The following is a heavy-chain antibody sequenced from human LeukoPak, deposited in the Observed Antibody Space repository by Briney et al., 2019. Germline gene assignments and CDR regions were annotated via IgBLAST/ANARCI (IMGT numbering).Heavy chain of an antibody. CDR1: GGSISSSTYY. CDR2: IYYSGST. V-gene: IGHV4-39*01. D-gene: IGHD3-10*01. CDR3: ARLSGERGDV. Sequence: SETLSLTCTVSGGSISSSTYYWGWIRQPPGKGWEWIVTIYYSGSTYYNPSLKSRVTISVDMSKNQFSLKLSSVTAADTAVYYCARLSGERGDVWGQGTTVTVSS. J-gene: IGHJ6*02.